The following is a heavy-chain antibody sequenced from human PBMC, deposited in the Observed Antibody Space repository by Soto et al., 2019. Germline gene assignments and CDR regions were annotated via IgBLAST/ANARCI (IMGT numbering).Heavy chain of an antibody. D-gene: IGHD6-6*01. CDR1: GGTFSSYA. Sequence: QVQLVQSGAEVKKPGSSVKVSCKASGGTFSSYAISWVRQAPGQGLEWMGGIIPIFGTANYAQKFQGRVTIPADESTSTAYMELRSLRSEDTAVYYCASPGGYSSSSNYYYGMDVWGQGTTVTVSS. V-gene: IGHV1-69*12. CDR2: IIPIFGTA. J-gene: IGHJ6*02. CDR3: ASPGGYSSSSNYYYGMDV.